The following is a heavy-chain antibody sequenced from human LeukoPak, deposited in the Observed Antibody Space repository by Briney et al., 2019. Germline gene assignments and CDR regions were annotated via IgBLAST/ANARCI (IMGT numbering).Heavy chain of an antibody. CDR3: ARDPYYYGSGSYIRSYYYYYGMDV. D-gene: IGHD3-10*01. CDR2: ISYDGSNK. Sequence: GGSLRLSCAASGFTFSSYAMHWVRQAPGKGLEWVAVISYDGSNKYYADSVKGRFTISRDNSKNTLYPQMNSLRAEVTAVYYCARDPYYYGSGSYIRSYYYYYGMDVWGQGTTVTVSS. J-gene: IGHJ6*02. CDR1: GFTFSSYA. V-gene: IGHV3-30*04.